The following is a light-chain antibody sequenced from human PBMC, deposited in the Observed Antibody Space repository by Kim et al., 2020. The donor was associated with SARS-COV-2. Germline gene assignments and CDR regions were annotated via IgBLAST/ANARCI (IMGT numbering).Light chain of an antibody. CDR1: SGSIASNY. Sequence: GEPVTISAPRSSGSIASNYVQWYQQRPGSAPTTVIYEDNQRPSGVPDRFSGSIGSSSNSASLTISGLKTEDEADYYCQSYDSSNWVFGGGTQLTVL. J-gene: IGLJ3*02. CDR3: QSYDSSNWV. CDR2: EDN. V-gene: IGLV6-57*03.